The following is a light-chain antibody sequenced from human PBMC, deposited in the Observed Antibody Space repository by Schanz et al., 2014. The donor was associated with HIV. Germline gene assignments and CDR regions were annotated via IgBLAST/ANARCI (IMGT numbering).Light chain of an antibody. Sequence: QSALTQPPSASGSPGQSVTISCTGTSSDVGAYNNVSWNQQHPGKAPKLMIYDVSNRPSGVSNRFSGSKSGNTASLTISGLQAEDEGDYYCSSYTSTNTLVVFGGGTKLTVL. V-gene: IGLV2-14*03. CDR2: DVS. J-gene: IGLJ2*01. CDR3: SSYTSTNTLVV. CDR1: SSDVGAYNN.